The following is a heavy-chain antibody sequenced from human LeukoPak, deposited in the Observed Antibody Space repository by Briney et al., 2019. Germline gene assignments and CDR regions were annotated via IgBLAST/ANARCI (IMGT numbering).Heavy chain of an antibody. CDR1: GFTFSSYE. J-gene: IGHJ5*02. CDR2: ISSSGSNI. V-gene: IGHV3-48*03. Sequence: GGSLRLSCTASGFTFSSYEMNWVRLAPGKGLEWVSYISSSGSNIYYADSVKGRFTISRDNAKNSLYLQMNSLRAEDTAVYYCARGSGLIRSWFDPWGQGTLVTVSS. D-gene: IGHD3-22*01. CDR3: ARGSGLIRSWFDP.